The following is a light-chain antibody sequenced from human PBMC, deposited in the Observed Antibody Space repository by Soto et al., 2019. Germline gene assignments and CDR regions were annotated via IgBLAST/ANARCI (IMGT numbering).Light chain of an antibody. CDR2: YKSDSDQ. CDR1: SDINVGTYR. J-gene: IGLJ3*02. V-gene: IGLV5-45*03. Sequence: QLVLTQPSSLSASPGASASLTCTLRSDINVGTYRIYWYQQKPGSPPQYLLRYKSDSDQQQGSGVPSRFSGSKDASANAAILLISWLQSEDEADYYCMIWHSNTWVFGGGTQLTVL. CDR3: MIWHSNTWV.